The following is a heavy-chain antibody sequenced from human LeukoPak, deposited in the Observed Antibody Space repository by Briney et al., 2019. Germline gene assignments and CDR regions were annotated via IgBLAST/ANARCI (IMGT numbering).Heavy chain of an antibody. CDR3: ATSAGDYRAGHYYMGV. J-gene: IGHJ6*03. CDR2: INPNTAGT. CDR1: GYTFTGYY. Sequence: ASVKVSCKASGYTFTGYYFHWVRQAPGQGLEWMGWINPNTAGTNYAQKFLGGVTLTWDTSISTAYMELNRLTSDDTAVYYCATSAGDYRAGHYYMGVWGKGTSVTVSS. D-gene: IGHD4-11*01. V-gene: IGHV1-2*02.